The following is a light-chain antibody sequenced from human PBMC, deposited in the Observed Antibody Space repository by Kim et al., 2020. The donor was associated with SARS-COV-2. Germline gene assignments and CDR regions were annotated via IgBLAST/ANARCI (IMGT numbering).Light chain of an antibody. V-gene: IGLV3-1*01. J-gene: IGLJ2*01. CDR2: QDT. CDR1: KLGDKY. Sequence: SYELTQPPSVSVSPGQTASITCSGDKLGDKYACWYQQKPGQSPVLVIYQDTKRPSGIPERFSASNSGNTATLTISGTQAMDEADYYCQAWDSSVVFGGGT. CDR3: QAWDSSVV.